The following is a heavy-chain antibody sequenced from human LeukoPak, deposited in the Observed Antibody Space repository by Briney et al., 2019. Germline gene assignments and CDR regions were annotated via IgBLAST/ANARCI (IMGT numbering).Heavy chain of an antibody. J-gene: IGHJ6*04. Sequence: ASVKVSCKASGYTFTSYGISWVRQAPGQGLEWMGWISAYNGNTNYAQKFQGRVTITADKSTSTAYMELSSLRSEDTAVYYCARDMRPTVTTGVPAYGMDVWGKGTTVTVSS. CDR1: GYTFTSYG. D-gene: IGHD4-17*01. CDR2: ISAYNGNT. V-gene: IGHV1-18*01. CDR3: ARDMRPTVTTGVPAYGMDV.